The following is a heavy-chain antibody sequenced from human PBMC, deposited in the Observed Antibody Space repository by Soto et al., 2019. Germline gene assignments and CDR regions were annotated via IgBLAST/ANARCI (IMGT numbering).Heavy chain of an antibody. D-gene: IGHD6-19*01. V-gene: IGHV4-61*08. CDR2: IYNGGRT. Sequence: TLSLNCTVSSGSISRSGYYWSWIRQPPGKGLEWIGHIYNGGRTNYNPSLKSRVIISVDMSNNQFSLKLTSVTAADTAVYYCARTTGWPGFDFWGQGALVTVSS. CDR1: SGSISRSGYY. J-gene: IGHJ4*02. CDR3: ARTTGWPGFDF.